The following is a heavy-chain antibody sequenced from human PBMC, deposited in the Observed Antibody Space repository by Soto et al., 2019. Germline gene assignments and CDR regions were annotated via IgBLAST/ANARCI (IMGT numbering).Heavy chain of an antibody. CDR1: GYSFATYW. Sequence: ESLKISCKGSGYSFATYWIAWVRQMPGKGLEWMGIIYPGDSDTRYSPSFQGQVTISADKSISTAYLQWSSLKASDTAMYYCARSDVVSGIQVWSYGMDVWGQGTTVTVSS. CDR2: IYPGDSDT. J-gene: IGHJ6*02. V-gene: IGHV5-51*01. CDR3: ARSDVVSGIQVWSYGMDV. D-gene: IGHD5-18*01.